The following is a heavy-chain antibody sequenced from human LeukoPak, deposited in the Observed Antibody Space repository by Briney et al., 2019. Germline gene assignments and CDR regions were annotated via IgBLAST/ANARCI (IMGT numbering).Heavy chain of an antibody. J-gene: IGHJ4*02. CDR1: GFAFSSYA. CDR2: VSYDGRDR. V-gene: IGHV3-30*15. CDR3: ARGRRVGVTLPHDY. D-gene: IGHD1-26*01. Sequence: PGGSLRLSCAASGFAFSSYAMHWVRQAPGKGLEWVAGVSYDGRDRPCADSVKGRFTISRDNSRNTLFLQTSSLRPEDTAMYYCARGRRVGVTLPHDYWGQGTLVTVSS.